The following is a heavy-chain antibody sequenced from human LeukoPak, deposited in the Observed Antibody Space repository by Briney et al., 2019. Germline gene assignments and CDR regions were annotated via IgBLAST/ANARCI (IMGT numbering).Heavy chain of an antibody. CDR3: ARRGTGWYFDY. CDR1: GYSFTTYW. J-gene: IGHJ4*02. Sequence: GESLKISCKGSGYSFTTYWIGWVRQMPGRGLEWMGIIYPGDSDTRYSPSFQGQVTISADESISTAYLQWSSLRASDTAMYYCARRGTGWYFDYLGQGTLVTVSS. D-gene: IGHD7-27*01. CDR2: IYPGDSDT. V-gene: IGHV5-51*01.